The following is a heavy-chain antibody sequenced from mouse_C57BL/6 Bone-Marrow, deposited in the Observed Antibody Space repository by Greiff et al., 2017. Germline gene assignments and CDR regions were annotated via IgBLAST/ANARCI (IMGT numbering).Heavy chain of an antibody. Sequence: QVQLKQPGAELVMPGASVKLSCKASGYTFTSYWMHWVKQRPGQGLEWIGEIDPSDSYTNYNQKFKGKSTLTVDKSSSTAYMQLSSLTSEDSAVYYCARECYGSSYARDYWGQGTSVTVTS. CDR2: IDPSDSYT. CDR3: ARECYGSSYARDY. D-gene: IGHD1-1*01. J-gene: IGHJ4*01. V-gene: IGHV1-69*01. CDR1: GYTFTSYW.